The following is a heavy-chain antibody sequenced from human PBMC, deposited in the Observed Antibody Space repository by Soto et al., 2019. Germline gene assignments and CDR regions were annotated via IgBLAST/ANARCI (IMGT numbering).Heavy chain of an antibody. V-gene: IGHV3-15*07. CDR1: GFSFTSAW. D-gene: IGHD5-12*01. CDR2: IKTNIDGGAT. Sequence: EVQLVESGGGLVKPGGSLRLSCAASGFSFTSAWMNWVRQIPGKGLEWVGRIKTNIDGGATDYSAPVKGRFTISRDDSKHTVYLQMNSLKTEDTAVYYCTTGRGGSAYVPGAYWGQGALVTVSS. J-gene: IGHJ4*02. CDR3: TTGRGGSAYVPGAY.